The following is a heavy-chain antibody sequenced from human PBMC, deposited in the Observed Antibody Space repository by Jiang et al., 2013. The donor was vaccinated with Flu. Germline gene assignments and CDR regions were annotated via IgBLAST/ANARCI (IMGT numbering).Heavy chain of an antibody. CDR3: ASLGSNGDYDLGDY. V-gene: IGHV4-38-2*02. Sequence: GLVKPSETLSLTCTVSGYSISSGYYWGWIRQPPGKGLEWIGSIYHSGSTYYNPSLKSRVTISVDTSKNQFSLKLSSVTAADTAVYYCASLGSNGDYDLGDYWGQGTLVTVSS. CDR2: IYHSGST. D-gene: IGHD4-17*01. J-gene: IGHJ4*02. CDR1: GYSISSGYY.